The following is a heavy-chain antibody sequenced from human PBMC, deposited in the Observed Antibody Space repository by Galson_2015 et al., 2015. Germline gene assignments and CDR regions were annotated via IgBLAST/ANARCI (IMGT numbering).Heavy chain of an antibody. D-gene: IGHD3-22*01. J-gene: IGHJ6*02. V-gene: IGHV1-18*01. CDR3: ARVTVITTVNYYYGMDV. CDR1: GYTFTSYG. Sequence: SVKVSCKASGYTFTSYGISWVRQAPGQGLEWMGWISAYNGNTDYAQKLQGRVTMTTDTYTSTAYMELRSLRSDDTAVYYCARVTVITTVNYYYGMDVWGQGTTVTVSS. CDR2: ISAYNGNT.